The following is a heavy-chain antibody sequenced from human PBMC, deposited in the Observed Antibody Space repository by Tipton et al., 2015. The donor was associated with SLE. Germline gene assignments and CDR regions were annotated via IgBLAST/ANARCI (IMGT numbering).Heavy chain of an antibody. CDR2: INHSGST. V-gene: IGHV4-34*01. CDR1: GGSITSSSYY. D-gene: IGHD5-12*01. Sequence: TLSLTCAVYGGSITSSSYYWAWIRQSPGEGVEWIGEINHSGSTNYNPSLKSRVTISVDTSKKQFSLKLSSVTAADTAVYYCATLNGVATISDYWGQGTLVTVSS. J-gene: IGHJ4*02. CDR3: ATLNGVATISDY.